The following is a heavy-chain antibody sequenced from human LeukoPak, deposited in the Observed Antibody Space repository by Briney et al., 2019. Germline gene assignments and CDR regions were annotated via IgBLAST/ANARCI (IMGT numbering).Heavy chain of an antibody. Sequence: GASVKVSCKAPGYTFTSYGISWVRQAPGQGLEWMGWISAYNGNTNYAQKLQGRVTMTTDTSTSTAYMELRSLRSDDTAVYYCARDKSSSWYASGFDPWGQGTLVTVSS. CDR2: ISAYNGNT. D-gene: IGHD6-13*01. CDR1: GYTFTSYG. V-gene: IGHV1-18*01. J-gene: IGHJ5*02. CDR3: ARDKSSSWYASGFDP.